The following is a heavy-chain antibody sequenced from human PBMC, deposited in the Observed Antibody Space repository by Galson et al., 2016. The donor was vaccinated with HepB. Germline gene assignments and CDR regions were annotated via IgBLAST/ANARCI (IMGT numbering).Heavy chain of an antibody. Sequence: SLRLSCAASGFTFSSYWMHWVRRVPGKGLVWVSRINKDETVTDYADSVKGRFTISRDNAKNTLFLHMSSLRAEDTALYYCAKEVGAPGAFDIWGLGTLVTVAS. J-gene: IGHJ3*02. CDR2: INKDETVT. V-gene: IGHV3-74*01. D-gene: IGHD1-26*01. CDR1: GFTFSSYW. CDR3: AKEVGAPGAFDI.